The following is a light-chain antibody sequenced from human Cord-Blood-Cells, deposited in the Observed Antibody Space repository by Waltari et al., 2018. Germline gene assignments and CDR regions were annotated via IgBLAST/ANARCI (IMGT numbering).Light chain of an antibody. J-gene: IGLJ2*01. Sequence: VLTHPPSASGTPGQSVTISCPARSSNIGRNTVNWYQQLPGTAPKLLIYSNNQRPSGVPDRCSGSKSGTSASLAISGLQSEEEADYYCAAWDDSLNGPVFGGGTKLTVL. CDR2: SNN. CDR1: SSNIGRNT. CDR3: AAWDDSLNGPV. V-gene: IGLV1-44*01.